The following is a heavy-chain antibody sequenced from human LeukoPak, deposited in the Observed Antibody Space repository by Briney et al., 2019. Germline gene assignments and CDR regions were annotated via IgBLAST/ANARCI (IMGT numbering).Heavy chain of an antibody. V-gene: IGHV4-59*11. Sequence: SETLSLTCTVSGGSISSHYWSWIRQPPGKGLEWIGYIYYSGSTNYNLSLKSRVTISVDTSKNQFSLKLSSVTAADTAVYYCARDRSGSHYRNDAFDIWGQGTMVIVSS. CDR3: ARDRSGSHYRNDAFDI. CDR1: GGSISSHY. CDR2: IYYSGST. D-gene: IGHD1-26*01. J-gene: IGHJ3*02.